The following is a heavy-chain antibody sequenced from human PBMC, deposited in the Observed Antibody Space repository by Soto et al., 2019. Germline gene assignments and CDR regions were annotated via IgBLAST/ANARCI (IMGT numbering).Heavy chain of an antibody. Sequence: QITLKESGPTLVKPTQTLTLTCIFSGFSFIADGGGVGCLRQPPVKALEWLALIYWDDDTRYRPSLKSRLTITKDSSKNQVVLTMTNMDPLDTATYYCAHAFGGTSWPNDAFDVWGQGTVVTVSS. CDR2: IYWDDDT. V-gene: IGHV2-5*02. D-gene: IGHD3-16*01. J-gene: IGHJ3*01. CDR1: GFSFIADGGG. CDR3: AHAFGGTSWPNDAFDV.